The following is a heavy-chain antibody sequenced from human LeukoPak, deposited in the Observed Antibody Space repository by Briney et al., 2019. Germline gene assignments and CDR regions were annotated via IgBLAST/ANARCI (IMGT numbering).Heavy chain of an antibody. CDR2: ISYDGSNK. D-gene: IGHD5-18*01. CDR3: ARVSHEWIQLWFSPSTGYFDY. CDR1: GFTFSSYA. V-gene: IGHV3-30-3*01. J-gene: IGHJ4*02. Sequence: PGGSLRLSCAASGFTFSSYAMHWVRQAPGKGLEWVAVISYDGSNKYYADSVKGRFTISRDNSKNTLYLQMNSLRAEDTAVYYCARVSHEWIQLWFSPSTGYFDYWGQGTLVTVSS.